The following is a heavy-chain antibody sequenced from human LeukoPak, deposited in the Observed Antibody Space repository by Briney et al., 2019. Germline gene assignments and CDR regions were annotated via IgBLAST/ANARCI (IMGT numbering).Heavy chain of an antibody. CDR3: AKGPMVRGVPYYFDY. V-gene: IGHV3-9*01. CDR2: ISWNSGSI. J-gene: IGHJ4*02. Sequence: PGRSLRLSCAASGFTFDDYAMHWVRQAPGKGLEWVSGISWNSGSIGYADSVKGRFTISRDNAKNSLYLQMNSLGAEDTALYYCAKGPMVRGVPYYFDYWGQGTLVTVSS. D-gene: IGHD3-10*01. CDR1: GFTFDDYA.